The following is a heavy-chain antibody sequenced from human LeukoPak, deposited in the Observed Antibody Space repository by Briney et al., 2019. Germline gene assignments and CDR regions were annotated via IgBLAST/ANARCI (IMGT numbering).Heavy chain of an antibody. D-gene: IGHD6-19*01. V-gene: IGHV4-39*01. CDR1: GGSISSSSYY. CDR2: IYYSGST. Sequence: SEPLSLTCTVSGGSISSSSYYWGWIRQPPGKGLEWIGSIYYSGSTYYNPSLKSRVTISVDTSKNQFSLKLSSVTAADTAVYYCARLTTGIAVAGTVDYWGQRTLVTVSS. CDR3: ARLTTGIAVAGTVDY. J-gene: IGHJ4*02.